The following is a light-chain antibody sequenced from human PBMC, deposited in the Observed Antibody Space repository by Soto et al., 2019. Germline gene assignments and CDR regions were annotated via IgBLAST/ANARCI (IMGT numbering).Light chain of an antibody. J-gene: IGLJ1*01. Sequence: QSVLTQPASVSGSPGQSIAISCTGTSSDVGSYNSVSWYQQHPGKAPNLIIYEGYKRPSGVSYRFSGSKSGNTASLTISGLQAEDEADYYCCSYVGDAYVFGTGTKVTVL. CDR3: CSYVGDAYV. V-gene: IGLV2-23*01. CDR1: SSDVGSYNS. CDR2: EGY.